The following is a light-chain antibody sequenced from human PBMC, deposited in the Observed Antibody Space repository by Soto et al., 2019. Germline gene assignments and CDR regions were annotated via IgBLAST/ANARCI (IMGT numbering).Light chain of an antibody. CDR3: QQYNGYSRA. Sequence: DIQMTQSPSTLSASIGDRVTITCRASQSISDWLAWYQQKPGKAHKLLIYRASNLESGVPSRFSGSGSGTEFNLTISSLQPDDFATDYCQQYNGYSRAFGQGTKVEIK. CDR1: QSISDW. J-gene: IGKJ1*01. CDR2: RAS. V-gene: IGKV1-5*03.